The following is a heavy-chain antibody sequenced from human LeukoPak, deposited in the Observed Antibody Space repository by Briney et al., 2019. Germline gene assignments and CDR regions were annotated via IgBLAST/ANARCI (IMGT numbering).Heavy chain of an antibody. J-gene: IGHJ4*02. Sequence: ASVKVSCKASGYTFTVYYMHWVRQAPGQGLEWMGWINPNSGDTKYAQKFQGRVTMTRDTTISTAYMELMRLRSDDTAVYYCARGSLIVVGDFDYWGQGTLVTVSS. CDR2: INPNSGDT. CDR1: GYTFTVYY. D-gene: IGHD3-22*01. V-gene: IGHV1-2*02. CDR3: ARGSLIVVGDFDY.